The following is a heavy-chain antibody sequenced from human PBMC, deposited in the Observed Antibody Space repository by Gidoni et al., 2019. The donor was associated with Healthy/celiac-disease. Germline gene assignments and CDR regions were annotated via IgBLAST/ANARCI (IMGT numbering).Heavy chain of an antibody. CDR2: IRSKSYGGTT. J-gene: IGHJ4*02. CDR1: GFPFGDYA. V-gene: IGHV3-49*04. D-gene: IGHD6-13*01. Sequence: EVQLVESGGGLVQPGRSLRLSGTASGFPFGDYARSWVRQAPGKGLEWVGFIRSKSYGGTTEYAASVKGRFTISRDDSKSIAYLQMNSLKTEDTAVYYCTSPSSWYGYWGQGTLVTVSS. CDR3: TSPSSWYGY.